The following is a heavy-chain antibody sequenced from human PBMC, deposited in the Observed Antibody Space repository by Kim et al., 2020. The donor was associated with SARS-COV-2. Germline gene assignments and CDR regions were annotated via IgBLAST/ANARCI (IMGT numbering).Heavy chain of an antibody. J-gene: IGHJ3*02. D-gene: IGHD3-10*01. CDR3: ARGTEDGSGRSDAFDI. Sequence: LKSRVTIAVDTSKNQFSLKRSSVTAADTAVYYCARGTEDGSGRSDAFDIWGQGTMVTVSS. V-gene: IGHV4-59*09.